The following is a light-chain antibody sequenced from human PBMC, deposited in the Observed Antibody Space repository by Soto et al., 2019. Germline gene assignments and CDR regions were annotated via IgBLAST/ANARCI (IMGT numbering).Light chain of an antibody. CDR1: QSVANY. CDR2: AAS. J-gene: IGKJ5*01. CDR3: QHCYNTPPT. Sequence: DIQMTQSPSSLSASVGDRVTITCRASQSVANYLNWYQQKPGKAPNLLVYAASSLQSGVPSRFSGSGSGTDFTLTISSLQPEDFATYYCQHCYNTPPTFGQGTQLEIK. V-gene: IGKV1-39*01.